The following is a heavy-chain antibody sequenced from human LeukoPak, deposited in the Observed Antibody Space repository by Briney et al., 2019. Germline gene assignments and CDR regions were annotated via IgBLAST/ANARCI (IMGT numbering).Heavy chain of an antibody. J-gene: IGHJ2*01. Sequence: SETLSLTCAVYGGSFSGYYWSWIRQPPGKGLEWIGEINHSGSTNYNPSLKSRVTISVDTSKNQFSLKLSSVTAADTAVYYCARRSRDYVAMYFDLWGRGTLVTVSS. CDR2: INHSGST. V-gene: IGHV4-34*01. CDR1: GGSFSGYY. D-gene: IGHD4-17*01. CDR3: ARRSRDYVAMYFDL.